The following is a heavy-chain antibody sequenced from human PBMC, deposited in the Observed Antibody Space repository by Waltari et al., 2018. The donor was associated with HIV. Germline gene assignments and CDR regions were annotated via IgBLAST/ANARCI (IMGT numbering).Heavy chain of an antibody. CDR3: GRGRRDRGGWYEY. D-gene: IGHD6-19*01. CDR2: INPGGGDT. J-gene: IGHJ4*02. CDR1: GYTFTSYY. Sequence: QVQLVQSGAEVKKPGASVKVSCQASGYTFTSYYVHWVRQAPGQGLEWMGRINPGGGDTTYAQNFQGRVTMTRDTSTSTVYMELSFLTSEDTAVYYCGRGRRDRGGWYEYWGQGTLVTVSS. V-gene: IGHV1-46*03.